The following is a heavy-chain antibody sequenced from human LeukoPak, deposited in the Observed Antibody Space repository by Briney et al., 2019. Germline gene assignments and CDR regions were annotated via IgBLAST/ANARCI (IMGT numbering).Heavy chain of an antibody. CDR2: ISYDGTNQ. CDR3: ARETLEAFDF. Sequence: PGGSLRLSCAASGFIFSSYGMHWVRQAPGKGLEWVALISYDGTNQYYADSVKGRFTISRDNAKNLLYLQMNSLRDDDTAVYYCARETLEAFDFWGQGTMVTVSS. D-gene: IGHD1-1*01. CDR1: GFIFSSYG. V-gene: IGHV3-30*03. J-gene: IGHJ3*01.